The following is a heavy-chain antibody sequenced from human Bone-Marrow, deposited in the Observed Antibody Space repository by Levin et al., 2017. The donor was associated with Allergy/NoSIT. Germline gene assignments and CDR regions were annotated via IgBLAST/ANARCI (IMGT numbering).Heavy chain of an antibody. J-gene: IGHJ6*02. CDR2: INWNNGRV. CDR3: SKEIAGVGYYYYGVDV. Sequence: SLKISCAASGFNFYNYAMHWVRQAPGKGLEWVSGINWNNGRVGYADSVRARFTISRDNAKNSLFLQMDSLRTDDTAFYYCSKEIAGVGYYYYGVDVWGQGTSVTVSS. V-gene: IGHV3-9*01. D-gene: IGHD6-13*01. CDR1: GFNFYNYA.